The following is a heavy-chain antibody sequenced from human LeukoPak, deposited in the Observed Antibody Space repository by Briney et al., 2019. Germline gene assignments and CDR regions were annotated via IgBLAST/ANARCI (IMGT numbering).Heavy chain of an antibody. D-gene: IGHD2-15*01. J-gene: IGHJ4*02. V-gene: IGHV4-34*01. Sequence: KPSETLSLTCTAYGGSFSGYYWSWIRQPPGKGLEWIGEINHSGSTNYNPSLKSRVTISVDTSKNQFSLKLNSVTAADTAVYYCARAYCSGGSCYSQVFIRRVCFDYWGQGTLVTVSS. CDR1: GGSFSGYY. CDR2: INHSGST. CDR3: ARAYCSGGSCYSQVFIRRVCFDY.